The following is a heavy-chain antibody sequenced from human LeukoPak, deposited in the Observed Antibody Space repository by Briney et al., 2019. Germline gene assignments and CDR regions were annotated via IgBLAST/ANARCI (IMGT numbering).Heavy chain of an antibody. CDR1: GFXFSSYG. CDR2: IWYDGSNK. CDR3: ARDAYYDSTGLSAFDI. V-gene: IGHV3-33*01. D-gene: IGHD3-22*01. J-gene: IGHJ3*02. Sequence: GGSLRLSCAVSGFXFSSYGIHWVRQAPGKGLEWVAVIWYDGSNKYYADSVKGRFTISRDNSKNTLYLQMNSLRAEDTAVYYCARDAYYDSTGLSAFDIWGQGIMVTVSS.